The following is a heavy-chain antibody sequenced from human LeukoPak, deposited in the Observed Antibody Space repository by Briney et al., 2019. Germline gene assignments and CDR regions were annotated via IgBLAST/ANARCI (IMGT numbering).Heavy chain of an antibody. CDR3: ARAPQLGYDYVSGDAFDI. CDR1: GFTFSSYG. Sequence: GGSLRLSCAASGFTFSSYGMHWVRQAPGKGLEWVAVVWYDGSNKYYADSVKGRFTISRDNSKNTLYLQMNSLRAEDTAVYYCARAPQLGYDYVSGDAFDIWGQGTMVTVSS. D-gene: IGHD3-16*01. V-gene: IGHV3-33*01. J-gene: IGHJ3*02. CDR2: VWYDGSNK.